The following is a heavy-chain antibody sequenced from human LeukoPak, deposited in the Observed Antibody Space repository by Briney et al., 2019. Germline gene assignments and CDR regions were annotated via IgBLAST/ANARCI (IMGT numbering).Heavy chain of an antibody. CDR3: AKDYYDSSGYYPNWFDP. Sequence: GGSLRLSCAASGFTFSSYAMSWVRQAPGKGLEWVSAISGSGGSTYYADSVKGRFTISRDNSKNTMYLQMNSRRAEDTAVYYCAKDYYDSSGYYPNWFDPWGQGTLVTVSS. V-gene: IGHV3-23*01. CDR1: GFTFSSYA. J-gene: IGHJ5*02. D-gene: IGHD3-22*01. CDR2: ISGSGGST.